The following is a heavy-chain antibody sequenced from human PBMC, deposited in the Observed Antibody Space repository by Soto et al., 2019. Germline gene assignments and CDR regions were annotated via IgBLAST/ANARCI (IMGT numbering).Heavy chain of an antibody. CDR3: ARIGPYCAGACYHDFEF. J-gene: IGHJ4*02. CDR1: GLTFNTYG. Sequence: CGALRLSCAASGLTFNTYGMTWVRQAPGKGLEWVSTVSVSVGVTYYADSVKGRFTISRVNSKNTIYLQMSNLRAEDTAVYFCARIGPYCAGACYHDFEFWGMGRPVTVSP. CDR2: VSVSVGVT. V-gene: IGHV3-23*01. D-gene: IGHD2-21*01.